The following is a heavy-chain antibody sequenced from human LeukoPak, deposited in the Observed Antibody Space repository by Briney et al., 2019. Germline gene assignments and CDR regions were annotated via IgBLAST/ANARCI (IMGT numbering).Heavy chain of an antibody. V-gene: IGHV3-20*01. J-gene: IGHJ3*02. Sequence: PGGSLRPSWAASGFTFDEYGMSWVAQAPGKGLEGVSDINWNGGSTVYADSVKGRFTISRDNAKKSLYLQMNRLRAEDTALYNTARAPSLSQRAFDTSGDGTIVTASP. CDR2: INWNGGST. CDR1: GFTFDEYG. D-gene: IGHD1-26*01. CDR3: ARAPSLSQRAFDT.